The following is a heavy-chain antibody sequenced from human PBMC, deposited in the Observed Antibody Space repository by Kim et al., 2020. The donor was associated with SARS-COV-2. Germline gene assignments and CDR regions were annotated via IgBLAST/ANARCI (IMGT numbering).Heavy chain of an antibody. J-gene: IGHJ4*02. Sequence: ASVKVSCKASGYTFTSYYMHWMRQAPGQGLEWMGIINPSGGSTSYAQKFQGRVTMTRDTSTSTVYMELSSLRSEDTAVYYCARDQGYYYDSSGLDYWGQGTLVTVSS. CDR1: GYTFTSYY. D-gene: IGHD3-22*01. CDR3: ARDQGYYYDSSGLDY. V-gene: IGHV1-46*01. CDR2: INPSGGST.